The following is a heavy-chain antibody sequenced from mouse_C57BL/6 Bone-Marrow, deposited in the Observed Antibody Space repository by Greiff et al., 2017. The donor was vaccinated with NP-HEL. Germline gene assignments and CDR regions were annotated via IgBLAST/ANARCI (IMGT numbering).Heavy chain of an antibody. CDR3: TTSGYYDY. CDR2: IDPENGDT. Sequence: VHVKQSGAELVRPGASVKLSCTASGFNIKDAYMHWVTQRPDQGLEWIGWIDPENGDTEYASKFQGKATITAYTSSNTAYLQLSSLTSEDTAVYYCTTSGYYDYWGQGTTLTVSS. J-gene: IGHJ2*01. D-gene: IGHD3-1*01. V-gene: IGHV14-4*01. CDR1: GFNIKDAY.